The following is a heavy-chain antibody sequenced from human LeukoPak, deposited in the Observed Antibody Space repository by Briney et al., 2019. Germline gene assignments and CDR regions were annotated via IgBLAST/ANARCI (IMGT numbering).Heavy chain of an antibody. CDR2: ISSSGSTI. Sequence: GGSLRLSCAASGFTFSDYHMSWIRQAPGKGLEWVSYISSSGSTIYYADSVKGRFTISRDNAKNSLYLQMNSLRAEDTAVYYCARVSRWLQQDAFDIWGQGTMVTVSS. CDR1: GFTFSDYH. V-gene: IGHV3-11*01. J-gene: IGHJ3*02. CDR3: ARVSRWLQQDAFDI. D-gene: IGHD5-24*01.